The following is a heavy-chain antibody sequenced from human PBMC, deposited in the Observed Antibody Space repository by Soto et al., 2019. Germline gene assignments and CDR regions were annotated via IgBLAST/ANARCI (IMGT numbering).Heavy chain of an antibody. V-gene: IGHV3-30*18. Sequence: GGSLRLSCAASGLNFRAAGMHWVRQAPGKGLEWVAFISSDGKTKYYGDSVKGRFTISRDDSMNSLYLQMNTLRADDSAVYYCAKDKGLTFLDYWGQVTQVTVST. J-gene: IGHJ4*02. CDR2: ISSDGKTK. CDR1: GLNFRAAG. D-gene: IGHD2-21*02. CDR3: AKDKGLTFLDY.